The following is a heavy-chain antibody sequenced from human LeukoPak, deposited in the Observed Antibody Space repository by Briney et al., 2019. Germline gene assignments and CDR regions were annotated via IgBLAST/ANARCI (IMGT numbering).Heavy chain of an antibody. Sequence: GGSLRLSCAASGFAFSSYTLNWVRQAPGQGLEWVSSISGNAADTYYADSVKGRFTISRDISRDNSKSTIYLQMNSLRVEDTAVYYCARHKLYGGILNSFDPWGQGTLVTVSS. CDR1: GFAFSSYT. J-gene: IGHJ5*02. V-gene: IGHV3-23*01. CDR2: ISGNAADT. CDR3: ARHKLYGGILNSFDP. D-gene: IGHD4-23*01.